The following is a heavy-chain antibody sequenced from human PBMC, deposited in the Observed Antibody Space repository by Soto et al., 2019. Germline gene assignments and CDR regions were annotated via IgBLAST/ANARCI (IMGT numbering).Heavy chain of an antibody. J-gene: IGHJ4*02. Sequence: ASVKVSFKASGYTFTSYDINWVRQATGQGLEWMGWMNPNSGNTGYAQKFQGRVTMTRNTSISTAYMELSSLRSEDTAVYYCARGRGYCSSTSCYEFDYWGQGTLVTVSS. CDR1: GYTFTSYD. V-gene: IGHV1-8*01. D-gene: IGHD2-2*01. CDR2: MNPNSGNT. CDR3: ARGRGYCSSTSCYEFDY.